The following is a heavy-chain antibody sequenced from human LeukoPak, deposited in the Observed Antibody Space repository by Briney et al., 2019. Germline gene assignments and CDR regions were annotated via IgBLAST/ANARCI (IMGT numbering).Heavy chain of an antibody. V-gene: IGHV3-21*01. CDR3: ARDSIYFDWPESVDDAFDI. D-gene: IGHD3-9*01. CDR1: GFTFSSYS. CDR2: ISSSSYI. J-gene: IGHJ3*02. Sequence: PGGSLRLSCAASGFTFSSYSMNWVRQAPGKGLEWVSSISSSSYIYYADSVKGRFTISRDNAKNSLYLQMNSLRAEDTAVYYCARDSIYFDWPESVDDAFDIWGQGTMVTVSS.